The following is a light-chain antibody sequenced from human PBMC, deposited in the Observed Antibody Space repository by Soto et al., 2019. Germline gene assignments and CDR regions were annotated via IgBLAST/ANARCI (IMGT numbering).Light chain of an antibody. CDR2: AAS. V-gene: IGKV3-20*01. CDR3: QQYGSSRT. Sequence: EIVLTQSPGTLSLSPGERATLSCRASQSVSSSYLAWYQQKPGQAPRLLIYAASSRATGIPDRFSGSGSVTYFTLTISRLEPEDFAVYYCQQYGSSRTFGQGTKVEIK. J-gene: IGKJ1*01. CDR1: QSVSSSY.